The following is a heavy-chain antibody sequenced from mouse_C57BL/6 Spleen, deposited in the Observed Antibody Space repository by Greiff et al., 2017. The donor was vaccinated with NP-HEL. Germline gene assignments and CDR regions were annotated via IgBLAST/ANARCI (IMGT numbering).Heavy chain of an antibody. CDR2: IHPNSGST. Sequence: VQLQQPGAELVKPGASVKLSCKASGYTFTSYWMHWVKQRPGQGLEWIGMIHPNSGSTNYNEKFKSKATLTVDKSSSTAYMQLSSLTSEDSAVYYCASYYYGSRPWFAYWGQGTLVTVSA. V-gene: IGHV1-64*01. CDR1: GYTFTSYW. CDR3: ASYYYGSRPWFAY. J-gene: IGHJ3*01. D-gene: IGHD1-1*01.